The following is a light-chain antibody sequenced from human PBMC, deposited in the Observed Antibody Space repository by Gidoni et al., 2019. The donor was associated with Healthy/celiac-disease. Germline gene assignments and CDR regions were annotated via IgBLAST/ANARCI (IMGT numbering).Light chain of an antibody. V-gene: IGKV1-39*01. J-gene: IGKJ4*01. CDR3: QQSYSTLALT. CDR1: QSISSY. CDR2: AAS. Sequence: DIQMTQSPSSLSSSVGDRVTITCRASQSISSYFNWYQQKPGKAPQLLIYAASSLQSGVPSSFRGSGSGTDFTLTISSLQPEDFATYYCQQSYSTLALTFGGGTKVEIK.